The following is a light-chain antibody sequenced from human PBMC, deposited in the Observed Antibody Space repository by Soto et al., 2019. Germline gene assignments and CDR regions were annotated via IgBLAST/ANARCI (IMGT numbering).Light chain of an antibody. V-gene: IGKV3-15*01. CDR2: GAS. Sequence: IVMTQSPATLSVSPGEIATLSCRASQSVSIDLAWYQQTTGQAPRILIYGASTRATGIPVRFSGSASGTELNLTISRLQSEDFTVYYCQKYNKGPLTFGQGTKVDIK. CDR1: QSVSID. CDR3: QKYNKGPLT. J-gene: IGKJ1*01.